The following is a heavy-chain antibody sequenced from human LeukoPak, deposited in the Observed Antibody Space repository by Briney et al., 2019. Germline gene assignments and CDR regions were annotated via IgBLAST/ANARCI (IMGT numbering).Heavy chain of an antibody. Sequence: ASVKVSCKASGYTFTGYYMHWVRQAPGQGLEWMGWINPNSGGTNYAQKFQGRVTMTRDTSISTAYMELSRLRSDDTAVYYCAREHEVAARIFDYWGQGTLVTVCS. CDR3: AREHEVAARIFDY. V-gene: IGHV1-2*02. D-gene: IGHD6-6*01. CDR1: GYTFTGYY. J-gene: IGHJ4*02. CDR2: INPNSGGT.